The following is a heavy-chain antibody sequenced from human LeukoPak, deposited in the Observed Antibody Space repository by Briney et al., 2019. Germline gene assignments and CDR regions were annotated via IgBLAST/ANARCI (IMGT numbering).Heavy chain of an antibody. Sequence: GGSLRLSCAASGFTFSSYAMSWVRQAPGKGLEWVSAISGSGGSTYYADSVKGRFTISRDNSKNLLYLQMNSLRAEDTAAYYCVRDRGNDYFDYWGQGILVTVSS. CDR3: VRDRGNDYFDY. V-gene: IGHV3-23*01. J-gene: IGHJ4*02. CDR1: GFTFSSYA. D-gene: IGHD1-1*01. CDR2: ISGSGGST.